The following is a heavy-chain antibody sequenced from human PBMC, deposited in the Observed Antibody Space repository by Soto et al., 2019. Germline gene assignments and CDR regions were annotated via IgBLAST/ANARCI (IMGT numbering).Heavy chain of an antibody. CDR1: GGSISSYY. D-gene: IGHD6-13*01. V-gene: IGHV4-59*01. Sequence: SETLSLTCTVSGGSISSYYWSWIRQPPGKGLEWIGYIYYSGSTNYNPSLKSRVTISVDTSKNQFSLKLSSVTAADTAVYYCERSGYGSSDFDHWGQGTLVTVSS. J-gene: IGHJ4*01. CDR2: IYYSGST. CDR3: ERSGYGSSDFDH.